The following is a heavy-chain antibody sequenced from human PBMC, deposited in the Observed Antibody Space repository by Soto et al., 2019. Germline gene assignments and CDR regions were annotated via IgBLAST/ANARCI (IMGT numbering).Heavy chain of an antibody. CDR1: GYTFTSYG. CDR3: ARVIGKDYGDYVSGDY. D-gene: IGHD4-17*01. CDR2: ISAYNGNT. Sequence: ASVKVSCKASGYTFTSYGISWVRQAPGQGLEWMGWISAYNGNTNYAQKLQGRVTMTTDTSTSTAYMELRSLRSDDTAVYYCARVIGKDYGDYVSGDYWGQGTLVTVSS. J-gene: IGHJ4*02. V-gene: IGHV1-18*01.